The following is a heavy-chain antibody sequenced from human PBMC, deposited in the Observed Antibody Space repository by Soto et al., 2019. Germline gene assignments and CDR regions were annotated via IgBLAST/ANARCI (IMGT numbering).Heavy chain of an antibody. V-gene: IGHV3-21*01. J-gene: IGHJ6*02. CDR2: MSSSNSYI. Sequence: EVQLVESGGGLVKPGGSLRLSCAASGFTFSSHGMNWVRQAPGKGLEWVSSMSSSNSYIYYADSVRGRFTISRDNARNSLYLQMNVLRAEDTAIYYCARSIKPTTSYYFYYYGMDVWGQGTTVTVSS. CDR3: ARSIKPTTSYYFYYYGMDV. CDR1: GFTFSSHG. D-gene: IGHD3-3*01.